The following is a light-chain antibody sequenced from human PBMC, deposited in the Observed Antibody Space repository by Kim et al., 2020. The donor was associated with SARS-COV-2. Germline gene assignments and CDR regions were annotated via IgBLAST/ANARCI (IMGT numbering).Light chain of an antibody. CDR1: QSLSTW. V-gene: IGKV1-5*03. Sequence: SPLSASVGDSVTITCRASQSLSTWMAWYQQKPGKAPKLLIYKAYTLESGVPSRFSGSGSGTEFSLTISSLQPDDFATYYCQHPTAFGRGTKVDIK. J-gene: IGKJ1*01. CDR2: KAY. CDR3: QHPTA.